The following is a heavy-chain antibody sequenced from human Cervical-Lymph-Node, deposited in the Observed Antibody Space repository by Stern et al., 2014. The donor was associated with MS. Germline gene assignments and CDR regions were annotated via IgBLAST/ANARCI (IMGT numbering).Heavy chain of an antibody. V-gene: IGHV4-4*07. CDR2: IYSSGAT. CDR3: ARQTSVTTSLNFYYGMDV. J-gene: IGHJ6*02. D-gene: IGHD4-17*01. Sequence: VQLVESGPGLVKSSETLSLTCTVSVGSISDYYWNWVRQPAGKGLQWIGRIYSSGATNYHPSLKRRLTMSVDTSKNQCLRKLSSGTAADTAVYYCARQTSVTTSLNFYYGMDVWGQGTTVTVSS. CDR1: VGSISDYY.